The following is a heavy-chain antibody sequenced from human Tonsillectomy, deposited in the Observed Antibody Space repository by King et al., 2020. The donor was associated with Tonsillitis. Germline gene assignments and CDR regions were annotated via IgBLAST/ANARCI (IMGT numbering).Heavy chain of an antibody. D-gene: IGHD2-2*01. CDR1: GLTFGRYW. V-gene: IGHV3-74*01. CDR3: ARSYCYSTACYDN. Sequence: VQLVESGGGLVQPGGSLRLSCAASGLTFGRYWMHWVRQAPGKGLVWVSHINSDGSTTNYADSVKGRFTISRDNAKNTLYLQMNSLRAEDTAVYYCARSYCYSTACYDNWGQGTLVTVSS. J-gene: IGHJ4*02. CDR2: INSDGSTT.